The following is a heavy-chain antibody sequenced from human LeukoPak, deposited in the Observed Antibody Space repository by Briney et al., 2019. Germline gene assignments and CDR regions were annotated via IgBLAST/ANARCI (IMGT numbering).Heavy chain of an antibody. V-gene: IGHV3-7*03. Sequence: GGSLRLSCAASGYRFSPYWTSWVRQTPGKGLEWVASISDGGRATYYGDSVRGRFTISRDDARNSLFLQMNGLRADDTAVYYCTRENYVPDSWGQGTLVTVSS. CDR3: TRENYVPDS. CDR1: GYRFSPYW. CDR2: ISDGGRAT. D-gene: IGHD3-10*02. J-gene: IGHJ5*02.